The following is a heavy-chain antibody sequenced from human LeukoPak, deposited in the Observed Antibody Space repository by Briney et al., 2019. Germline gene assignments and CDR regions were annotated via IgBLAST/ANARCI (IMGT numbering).Heavy chain of an antibody. CDR3: ARDTPVKGVDY. CDR1: GFTFSNYW. J-gene: IGHJ4*02. V-gene: IGHV3-74*01. Sequence: PGGSLRLSCTASGFTFSNYWMHWVRRAPGKGLVWVSRINSDGSSTNYADSVKGRFTISRDNAKNTLYLQMNSLRAEDTSVYYCARDTPVKGVDYWGRGTLVTVSS. CDR2: INSDGSST. D-gene: IGHD2-15*01.